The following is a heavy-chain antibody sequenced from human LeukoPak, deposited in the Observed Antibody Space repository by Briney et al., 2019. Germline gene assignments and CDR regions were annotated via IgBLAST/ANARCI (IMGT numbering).Heavy chain of an antibody. CDR2: INPNSGGT. V-gene: IGHV1-2*02. J-gene: IGHJ6*03. Sequence: ASVKVSCKASGYTFTGYYMHWVRQAPGQGLEWMGWINPNSGGTNYAQKFQGRVTMTRDTSISTAYMELSRLRSDDTAVYYCARDNVLLWFGDYYYYMDVWGKGTTVTISS. D-gene: IGHD3-10*01. CDR1: GYTFTGYY. CDR3: ARDNVLLWFGDYYYYMDV.